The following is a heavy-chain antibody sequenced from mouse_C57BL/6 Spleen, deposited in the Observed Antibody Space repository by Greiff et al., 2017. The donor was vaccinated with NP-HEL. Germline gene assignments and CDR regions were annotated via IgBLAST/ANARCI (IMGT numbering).Heavy chain of an antibody. CDR1: GFTFSDYY. CDR2: INYDGSST. D-gene: IGHD2-5*01. Sequence: EVQVVESEGGLVQPGSSMKLSCTASGFTFSDYYMAWVRQVPEKGLEWVANINYDGSSTYYLDSLKSRFIISRDNAKNILYLQMSSLKSEDTATYYCARVYSNYLDYWGQGTTLTVSS. V-gene: IGHV5-16*01. CDR3: ARVYSNYLDY. J-gene: IGHJ2*01.